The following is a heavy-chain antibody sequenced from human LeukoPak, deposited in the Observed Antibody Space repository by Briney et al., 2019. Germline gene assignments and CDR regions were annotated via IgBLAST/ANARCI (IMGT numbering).Heavy chain of an antibody. CDR3: AKAAGSYYGSGSYIDY. D-gene: IGHD3-10*01. Sequence: GGSLRLSCAASGFTFSSYEMNWVRQAPGKGLEWVSVISGSPGTTYYADSVKGRFTISRDNAKKTLYLQMNSLRAEDTAVYYCAKAAGSYYGSGSYIDYWGQGTLVTVSS. CDR2: ISGSPGTT. V-gene: IGHV3-23*01. J-gene: IGHJ4*02. CDR1: GFTFSSYE.